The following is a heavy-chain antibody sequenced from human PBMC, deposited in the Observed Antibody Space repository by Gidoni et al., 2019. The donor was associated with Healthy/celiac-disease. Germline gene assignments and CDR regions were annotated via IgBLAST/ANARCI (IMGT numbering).Heavy chain of an antibody. CDR3: AVEIQVGATEGYFDY. CDR2: ISAYNGNT. J-gene: IGHJ4*02. V-gene: IGHV1-18*01. D-gene: IGHD1-26*01. CDR1: GSPFTSYG. Sequence: QVQLVQSGAEVKKPGASVKVSCKASGSPFTSYGISWVRQAPGQGLEWMGWISAYNGNTNYAQKLQGRVTMTTDTSTSTAYMELRSLRSDDTAVYYCAVEIQVGATEGYFDYWGQGTLVTVSS.